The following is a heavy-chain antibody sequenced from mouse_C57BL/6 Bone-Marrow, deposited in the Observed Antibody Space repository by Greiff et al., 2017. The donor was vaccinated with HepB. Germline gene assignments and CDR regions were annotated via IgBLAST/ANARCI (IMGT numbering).Heavy chain of an antibody. V-gene: IGHV10-3*01. D-gene: IGHD1-1*01. CDR3: VRDENYYGSSSYWYFDV. CDR1: GFTFNTYA. J-gene: IGHJ1*03. Sequence: EVMLVESGGGLVQPKGSLKLSCAASGFTFNTYAMHWVRQAPGKGLEWVARIRSKSSNYATYYADSVKDRFTISRDDSQSMLYLQMNNLKTEDTAMYYCVRDENYYGSSSYWYFDVWGTGTTVTVSS. CDR2: IRSKSSNYAT.